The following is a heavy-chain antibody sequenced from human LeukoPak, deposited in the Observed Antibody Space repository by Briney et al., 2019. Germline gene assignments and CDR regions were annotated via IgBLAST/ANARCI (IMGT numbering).Heavy chain of an antibody. CDR3: AKAEGSGNQAFDY. D-gene: IGHD3-10*01. J-gene: IGHJ4*02. CDR1: GFSFSSYA. Sequence: GGSLRLSCAASGFSFSSYAMSWVRQAPGKGLDWVSFISAGGGTTYYADSVKDRFTISRDNSQNTLFLQVNSLRAEDTAVYYCAKAEGSGNQAFDYWGQGTLVTVSS. CDR2: ISAGGGTT. V-gene: IGHV3-23*01.